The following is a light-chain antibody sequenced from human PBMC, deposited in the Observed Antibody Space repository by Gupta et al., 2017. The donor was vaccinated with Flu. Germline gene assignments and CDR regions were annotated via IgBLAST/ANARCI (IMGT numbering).Light chain of an antibody. CDR3: QQYGSSPPIT. V-gene: IGKV3-20*01. CDR1: QSVSSSY. CDR2: GAS. Sequence: EIVLTQSPGTLSLSPGERATLSCRASQSVSSSYLAWYQQKPGQAPRLLIYGASSRATGIPDRFSGSGSGKDLTLTISRREPEEFAVYYCQQYGSSPPITFGQGTRLEIK. J-gene: IGKJ5*01.